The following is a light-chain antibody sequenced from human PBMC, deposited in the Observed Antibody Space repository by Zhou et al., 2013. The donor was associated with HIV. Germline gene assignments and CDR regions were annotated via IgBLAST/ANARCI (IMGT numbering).Light chain of an antibody. CDR2: GAS. CDR3: QQYQSLPPT. Sequence: EIVMTQSPATLSVSPGERATLSCRASQSVSSNLAWYRQKPGQAPRLLIYGASTRASGIPARFSGSGSGTEFTLTISSMQSEDFATYYCQQYQSLPPTFGGGTRVELK. J-gene: IGKJ4*01. V-gene: IGKV3-15*01. CDR1: QSVSSN.